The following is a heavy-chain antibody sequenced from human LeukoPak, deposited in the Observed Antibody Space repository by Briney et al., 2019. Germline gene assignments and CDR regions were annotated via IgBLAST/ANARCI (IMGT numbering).Heavy chain of an antibody. Sequence: GGSLRLSCAASGFTFSSYWMQWVRQAPGKGLVWVSRLNSDGSSTDYADSVKGRFTISRDNAKNTLYLQMNSLRAEDTALYYCVRSFYTSSALGYWGQGTLVTVSS. D-gene: IGHD3-16*01. CDR1: GFTFSSYW. CDR2: LNSDGSST. CDR3: VRSFYTSSALGY. V-gene: IGHV3-74*01. J-gene: IGHJ4*02.